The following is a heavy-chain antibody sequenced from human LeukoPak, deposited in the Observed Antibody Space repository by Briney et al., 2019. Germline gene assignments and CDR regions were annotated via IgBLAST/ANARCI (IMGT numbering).Heavy chain of an antibody. Sequence: GGSLRLCCAASGFTFSSYAMSWVRQAPGKGLEWIAAISSSGGSTYYADSVKGRFTISRDNSKNALYLQMNSLRVEDTAIYYCAKRIGSSTTQIDYWGQGTLVTVSS. CDR1: GFTFSSYA. CDR3: AKRIGSSTTQIDY. J-gene: IGHJ4*02. D-gene: IGHD2-2*01. CDR2: ISSSGGST. V-gene: IGHV3-23*01.